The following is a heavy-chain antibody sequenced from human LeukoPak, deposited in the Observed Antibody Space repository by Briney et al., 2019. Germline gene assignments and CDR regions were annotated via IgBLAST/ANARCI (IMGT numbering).Heavy chain of an antibody. CDR3: ARDRGIDYYGSGSYYRHYYYYMDV. D-gene: IGHD3-10*01. V-gene: IGHV1-3*01. Sequence: GASVKVSCKASGYTFTSYAMHWVRQAPGQRLEWMGWINAGNGNTKYSQEFQGRVTMTRDTSISTAYMELSRLRSDDTAVYYCARDRGIDYYGSGSYYRHYYYYMDVWGKGTTVTVSS. CDR1: GYTFTSYA. CDR2: INAGNGNT. J-gene: IGHJ6*03.